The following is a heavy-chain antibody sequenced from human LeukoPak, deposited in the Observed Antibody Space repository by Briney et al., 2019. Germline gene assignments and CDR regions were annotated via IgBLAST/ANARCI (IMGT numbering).Heavy chain of an antibody. Sequence: GGSLRLSCAVSGFTFSSYWMTWVRQAPGKGLEWVANIMQDGGHRNYVDSVRGRFTISRDNAKNSLYLQMNSLRAEDTAVYYCARDPIDYWGQGTLVTVSS. V-gene: IGHV3-7*01. CDR1: GFTFSSYW. J-gene: IGHJ4*02. CDR2: IMQDGGHR. CDR3: ARDPIDY.